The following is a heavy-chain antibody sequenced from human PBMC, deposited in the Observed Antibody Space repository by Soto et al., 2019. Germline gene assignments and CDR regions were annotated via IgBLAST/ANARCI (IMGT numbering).Heavy chain of an antibody. CDR1: GFSVRSNY. D-gene: IGHD2-2*01. CDR2: IYIAGTT. V-gene: IGHV3-53*01. J-gene: IGHJ6*02. CDR3: ARDSQGVPPATPGYYFYGMDV. Sequence: PGGSLRLSCAASGFSVRSNYMTWVRQAPGKGLECVSIIYIAGTTYYADSVEGRFTISRDNSKNTLSLQMNSLRAEDTAVYYCARDSQGVPPATPGYYFYGMDVWGQGTTVTVSS.